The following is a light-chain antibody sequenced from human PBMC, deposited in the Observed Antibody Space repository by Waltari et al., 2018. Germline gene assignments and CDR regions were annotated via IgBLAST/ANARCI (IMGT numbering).Light chain of an antibody. CDR2: KDS. Sequence: SYELTQPPSVSVSPGQTARITCSGAALPKQYAYWYQQKPGQAPVLVIYKDSERPSGIPERFSGSSSGTTVTLTISGVQAEDEADYYCQSADSSGTWVFGGGTKLTVL. J-gene: IGLJ3*02. V-gene: IGLV3-25*03. CDR1: ALPKQY. CDR3: QSADSSGTWV.